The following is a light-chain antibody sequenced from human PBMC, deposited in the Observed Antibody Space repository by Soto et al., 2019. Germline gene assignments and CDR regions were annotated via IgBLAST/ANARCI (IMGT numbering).Light chain of an antibody. CDR2: SNN. CDR1: SSNIGSNT. V-gene: IGLV1-44*01. CDR3: AAWDESLNGPV. Sequence: QSVLTQPPSASGTPGQRVTISCSGSSSNIGSNTVNWYQQLPGTAPQLLIYSNNQRPSGVPDRFSGSKSGTSASLAISGLQSEDEADYYCAAWDESLNGPVFGTGTKLTVL. J-gene: IGLJ1*01.